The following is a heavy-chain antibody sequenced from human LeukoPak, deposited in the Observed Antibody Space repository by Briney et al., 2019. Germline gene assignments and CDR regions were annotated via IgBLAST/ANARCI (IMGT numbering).Heavy chain of an antibody. V-gene: IGHV3-21*01. Sequence: PGGSLRLSCAASGFTFSSYSMNWVRQAPGKGLEWVSSISSSSSYIYYADSVKGRFTISRDNSKNTLYLQMNSLRAEDTGVYYCAKDGLPMVRGVIHDYWGQGTLVTVSS. CDR2: ISSSSSYI. CDR3: AKDGLPMVRGVIHDY. J-gene: IGHJ4*02. D-gene: IGHD3-10*01. CDR1: GFTFSSYS.